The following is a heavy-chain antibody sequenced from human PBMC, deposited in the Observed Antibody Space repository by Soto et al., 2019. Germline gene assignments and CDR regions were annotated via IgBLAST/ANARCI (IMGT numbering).Heavy chain of an antibody. CDR2: FYTSGST. V-gene: IGHV4-4*07. CDR3: VRTALGINWFDP. CDR1: GGSISSYY. Sequence: SETLSLTCTVAGGSISSYYWSWIRQPAGKGLEWIGRFYTSGSTKYNPALKSRVTMSVDTSKNQFSLKLSSVTAADTAVYYCVRTALGINWFDPWGQGTPVTVS. J-gene: IGHJ5*02. D-gene: IGHD6-13*01.